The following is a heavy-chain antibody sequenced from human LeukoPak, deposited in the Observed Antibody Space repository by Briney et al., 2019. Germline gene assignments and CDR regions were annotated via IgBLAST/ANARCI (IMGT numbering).Heavy chain of an antibody. CDR1: GFTFSSYA. V-gene: IGHV3-23*01. CDR2: ISGSGGST. J-gene: IGHJ6*02. D-gene: IGHD1-14*01. CDR3: AKDPSGDYYYHGMDV. Sequence: GGSLSLSCAAPGFTFSSYAMSWAGQARGKGLEWVSAISGSGGSTYYADSVKGRFTISRDNSNNTLYLQMNSLRAEDTAVYYCAKDPSGDYYYHGMDVWGQGTTVTVSS.